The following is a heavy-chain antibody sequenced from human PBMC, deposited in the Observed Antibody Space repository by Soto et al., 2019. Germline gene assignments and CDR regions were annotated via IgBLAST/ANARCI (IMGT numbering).Heavy chain of an antibody. CDR2: TIPIFGTP. Sequence: ASVKVSCKASGGTFSSYAISWVRQAPGQGLEWMGVTIPIFGTPNYAQNFQGRATITADESTRTAYMELSSLRSEDTALYYCARAGSSSSPYYYYYGTDVWGQGTTVTVSS. CDR1: GGTFSSYA. J-gene: IGHJ6*02. V-gene: IGHV1-69*13. CDR3: ARAGSSSSPYYYYYGTDV. D-gene: IGHD6-6*01.